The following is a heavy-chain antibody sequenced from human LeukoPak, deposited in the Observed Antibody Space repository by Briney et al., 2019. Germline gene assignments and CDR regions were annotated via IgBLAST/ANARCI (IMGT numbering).Heavy chain of an antibody. Sequence: GGSLRLSCAVSGITLSNYGMSWVRQGPGKGLEWVAGISDRGSPKYADSVKGRFTISRDNPKNTLYLQMDSVRAEDTAVYFCAKRGVVIRVILVGFHKEAYYFDSWGQGALVTVSS. CDR2: ISDRGSP. CDR1: GITLSNYG. D-gene: IGHD3-22*01. J-gene: IGHJ4*02. CDR3: AKRGVVIRVILVGFHKEAYYFDS. V-gene: IGHV3-23*01.